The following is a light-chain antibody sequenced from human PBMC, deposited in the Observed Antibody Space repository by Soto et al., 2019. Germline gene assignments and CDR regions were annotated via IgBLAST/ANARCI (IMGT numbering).Light chain of an antibody. CDR2: DVS. CDR3: CSYTTSNTRQIV. CDR1: SSDVGGYNY. J-gene: IGLJ1*01. Sequence: SGRAHRGSGEWSPGEAVTISCTGTSSDVGGYNYVSWYQQHPGKAPKFMIYDVSNRPSGVSNRFSGSKSGNTASLTISGLQAEDEADYYCCSYTTSNTRQIVFGTGTKVTVL. V-gene: IGLV2-14*01.